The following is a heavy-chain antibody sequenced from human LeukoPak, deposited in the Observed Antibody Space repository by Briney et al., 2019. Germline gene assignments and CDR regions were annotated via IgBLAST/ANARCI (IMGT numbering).Heavy chain of an antibody. CDR3: AKDMGGYDGDY. J-gene: IGHJ4*02. Sequence: GRSLRLSCAASGFTFDDYAMHWVRQAPGKGLEWVSGISWNSGSIGYADSVKGRFTISRDNAKNSLYLQMNSLRAEDTALYYCAKDMGGYDGDYWGQGTLVTVSS. CDR1: GFTFDDYA. D-gene: IGHD5-12*01. V-gene: IGHV3-9*01. CDR2: ISWNSGSI.